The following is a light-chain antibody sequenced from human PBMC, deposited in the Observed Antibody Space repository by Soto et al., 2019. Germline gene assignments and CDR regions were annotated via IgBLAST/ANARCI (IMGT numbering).Light chain of an antibody. CDR1: QVISNY. J-gene: IGKJ5*01. V-gene: IGKV1-27*01. CDR3: QKYNSAPLT. CDR2: AVS. Sequence: DVQMTQSPSSLSVPVGDRVTITCRASQVISNYLAWYQQKPGKPPQLLIYAVSTLQSGVPSRFSGSASGTEFTFIISSLLPEDVATYYCQKYNSAPLTFGQGTRLEIK.